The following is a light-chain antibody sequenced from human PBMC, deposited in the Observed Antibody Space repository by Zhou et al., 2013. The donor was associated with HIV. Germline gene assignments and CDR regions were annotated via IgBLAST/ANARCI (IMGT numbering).Light chain of an antibody. Sequence: DIQMTQSPSSLSASVGDRVTITCQASQDISNYLNWYQQKPGKAPRLLIYKASSLQSGVPSRFSGSGSGTEFTLTITSLQPDDFATYYCQQYTSYSEYTFGQGTKLEIK. CDR2: KAS. J-gene: IGKJ2*01. CDR1: QDISNY. CDR3: QQYTSYSEYT. V-gene: IGKV1-5*03.